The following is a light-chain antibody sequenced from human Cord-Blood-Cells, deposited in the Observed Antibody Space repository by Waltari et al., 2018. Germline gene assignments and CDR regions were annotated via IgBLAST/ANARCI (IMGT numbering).Light chain of an antibody. Sequence: QSVLTQPPPASGTPGQRVTISCSGSSSHIGSNTVNWYQQLPGTAPKLLIYSNNQRPSGVPGRFSGSKSGTSSSLAISGLQSEDEADYYCAAWDDSLNGPVFGGGTKLTVL. V-gene: IGLV1-44*01. CDR1: SSHIGSNT. J-gene: IGLJ3*02. CDR3: AAWDDSLNGPV. CDR2: SNN.